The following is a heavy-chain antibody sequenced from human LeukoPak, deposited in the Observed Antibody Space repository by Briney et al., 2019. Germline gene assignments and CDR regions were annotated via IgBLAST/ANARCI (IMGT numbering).Heavy chain of an antibody. Sequence: SETLSLTCTVSGGSISSYYWSWIRQPAEKGLEWIGRIYPTGGTNYNPSLKRRVAMSVEKSSNQFSLRLSSVTAADTAVYYCAREGWGYYFDFWGQGTLVTVSS. CDR2: IYPTGGT. CDR1: GGSISSYY. D-gene: IGHD7-27*01. V-gene: IGHV4-4*07. J-gene: IGHJ4*02. CDR3: AREGWGYYFDF.